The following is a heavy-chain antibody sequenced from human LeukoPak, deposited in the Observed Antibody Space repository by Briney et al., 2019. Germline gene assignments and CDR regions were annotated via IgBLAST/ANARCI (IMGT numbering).Heavy chain of an antibody. CDR2: VSSDGGIK. V-gene: IGHV3-30-3*01. J-gene: IGHJ4*02. CDR3: ARGAQWPF. CDR1: GFTFTNYV. Sequence: GGSLRLSCVVSGFTFTNYVVHWVRQAPGQGLEWVTLVSSDGGIKYYADSVKGRFSVSRDISKNTLYLQMNSLRVDDTAVYYCARGAQWPFWGQGTLVTVSS. D-gene: IGHD6-19*01.